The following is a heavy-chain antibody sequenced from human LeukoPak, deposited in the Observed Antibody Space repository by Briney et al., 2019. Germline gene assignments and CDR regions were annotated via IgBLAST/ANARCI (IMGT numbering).Heavy chain of an antibody. CDR1: GGSISSYY. V-gene: IGHV4-59*08. Sequence: SETLSLTCTVSGGSISSYYWSWIRQPPGKGLEWIGYIYYSGSTNYNPSLKSRVTISVDTSKNQFSLKLSSVTAADTAVYYCARHSEYVGVTSDYWGQGTLVTVSS. CDR3: ARHSEYVGVTSDY. D-gene: IGHD1-26*01. CDR2: IYYSGST. J-gene: IGHJ4*02.